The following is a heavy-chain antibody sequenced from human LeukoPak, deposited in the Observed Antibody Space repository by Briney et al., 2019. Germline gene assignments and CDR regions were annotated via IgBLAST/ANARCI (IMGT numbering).Heavy chain of an antibody. Sequence: SETLSLTCAVYGGSFSGYYWSWIRQPPGKGLEWIGEINHSGSTNYNPPLKSRVTISVDTSKNQFSLKLSSVTAADTAVYYCAGRIFGVYYYYYVDVWGKGTTVTVSS. V-gene: IGHV4-34*01. CDR3: AGRIFGVYYYYYVDV. CDR2: INHSGST. D-gene: IGHD3-3*01. CDR1: GGSFSGYY. J-gene: IGHJ6*03.